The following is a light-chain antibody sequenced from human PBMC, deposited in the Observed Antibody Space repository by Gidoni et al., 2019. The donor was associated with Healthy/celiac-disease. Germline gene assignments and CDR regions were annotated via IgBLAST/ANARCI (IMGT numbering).Light chain of an antibody. CDR2: AAS. CDR3: QQSYSTSWT. CDR1: QSISSY. Sequence: DIQMTQSPSSLSASVGDSVTITCRASQSISSYLNWYQQKPGKAPKLLIYAASSLQSGVPSRFSGSGSGTDFTLTISSLPPEDFATYYCQQSYSTSWTFGQGTKVEIK. J-gene: IGKJ1*01. V-gene: IGKV1-39*01.